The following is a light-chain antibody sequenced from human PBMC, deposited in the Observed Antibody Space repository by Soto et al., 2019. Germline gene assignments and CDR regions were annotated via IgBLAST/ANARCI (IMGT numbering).Light chain of an antibody. J-gene: IGKJ1*01. V-gene: IGKV1-27*01. Sequence: DMQLTQSPSFLSASVVDRVTIACRASQGISTYLAWYQQKPGKVPKLLIYAASTLLSGVPSRFSGSGSGTDFTLTISSLQPEDVATYYCQKYDTAPLTFGQGTKVDI. CDR1: QGISTY. CDR3: QKYDTAPLT. CDR2: AAS.